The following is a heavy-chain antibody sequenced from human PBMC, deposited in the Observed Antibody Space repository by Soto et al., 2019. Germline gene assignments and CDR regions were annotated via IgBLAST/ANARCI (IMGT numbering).Heavy chain of an antibody. D-gene: IGHD6-6*01. CDR2: IYYSGST. CDR1: GGSISSGDYY. V-gene: IGHV4-30-4*01. Sequence: SETLSLACTVSGGSISSGDYYWIWIRQPPGKGLEWIGYIYYSGSTYYNPSLKSRVTISVDTSKNQFSLKLSSVTAADTAVYYCARDFLMEYSSSHWFDPWGQGTLVTVSS. CDR3: ARDFLMEYSSSHWFDP. J-gene: IGHJ5*02.